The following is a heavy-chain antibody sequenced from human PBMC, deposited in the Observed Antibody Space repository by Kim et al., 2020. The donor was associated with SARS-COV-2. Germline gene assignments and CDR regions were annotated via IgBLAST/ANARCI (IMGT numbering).Heavy chain of an antibody. CDR2: INSDGSGA. D-gene: IGHD1-26*01. CDR1: GFTFSNYW. V-gene: IGHV3-74*01. CDR3: ALFSIVGSTPGY. Sequence: GGSLRLSCAASGFTFSNYWMHWVQVPGKGLVWVSRINSDGSGANYADSVKGRFTSSRDNAKDTLYLQMNSLRVEDTAVYYCALFSIVGSTPGYWGQGTLVTVSS. J-gene: IGHJ4*02.